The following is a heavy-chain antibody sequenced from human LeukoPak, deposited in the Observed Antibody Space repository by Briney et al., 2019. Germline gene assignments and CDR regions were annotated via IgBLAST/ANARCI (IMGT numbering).Heavy chain of an antibody. CDR1: GGSFSGYY. V-gene: IGHV4-34*01. CDR2: INHSGST. Sequence: SETLSLTCAVYGGSFSGYYWSWIRQPPGKGLEWIGEINHSGSTNYNPSLKSRVTMSVDTSKNQFSLKLSSVTAADTAVYYCARGYNWFDPWGQGTLVTVSS. CDR3: ARGYNWFDP. J-gene: IGHJ5*02.